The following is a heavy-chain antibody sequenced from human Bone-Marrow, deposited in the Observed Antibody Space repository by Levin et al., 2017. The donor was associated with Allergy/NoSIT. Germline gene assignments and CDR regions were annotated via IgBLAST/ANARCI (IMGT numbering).Heavy chain of an antibody. Sequence: SQTLSLPCAVSSGSIRTYYWSWIRQIPGRGLEWIAYVHYSGSTSYNPSLKSRLAISVDTSKSQFSLKLSSVTAADTALYYCAAEVRTTGYLTWFESWGQGTQVTVTS. V-gene: IGHV4-59*01. D-gene: IGHD2-8*02. CDR2: VHYSGST. CDR1: SGSIRTYY. CDR3: AAEVRTTGYLTWFES. J-gene: IGHJ5*01.